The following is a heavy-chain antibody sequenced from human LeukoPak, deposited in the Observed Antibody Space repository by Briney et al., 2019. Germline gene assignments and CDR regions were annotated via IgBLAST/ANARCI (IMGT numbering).Heavy chain of an antibody. CDR1: GFTFSSYW. CDR2: IKQDGSEK. D-gene: IGHD2-2*01. CDR3: AKSDIVVVPAAMRDY. Sequence: GESLRLSCAASGFTFSSYWMSWVRQAPGKGLEWVANIKQDGSEKYYVDSVKGRFTISRDNSKNTLYLQMNSLRAEDTAVYYCAKSDIVVVPAAMRDYWGQGTLVTVSS. V-gene: IGHV3-7*03. J-gene: IGHJ4*02.